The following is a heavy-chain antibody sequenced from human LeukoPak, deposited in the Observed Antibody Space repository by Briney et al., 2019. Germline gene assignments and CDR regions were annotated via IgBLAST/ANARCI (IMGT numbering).Heavy chain of an antibody. CDR2: IWHDGSHK. D-gene: IGHD1-26*01. J-gene: IGHJ1*01. CDR3: AKRVVVGATSPYSDFQD. V-gene: IGHV3-33*06. CDR1: GFTFSTYG. Sequence: GGSLRLSCAASGFTFSTYGMHWVRQAPGKGLEWVTVIWHDGSHKDYADSVKGRFTISRDNSKNTLYLQMDSLRAEDTALYYCAKRVVVGATSPYSDFQDWGQGTLVTVSS.